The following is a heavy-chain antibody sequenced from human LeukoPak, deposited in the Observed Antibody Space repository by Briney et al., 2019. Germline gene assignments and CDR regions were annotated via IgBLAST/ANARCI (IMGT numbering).Heavy chain of an antibody. V-gene: IGHV3-15*01. D-gene: IGHD2-15*01. CDR1: GFTFSNAW. CDR2: IKSRTDGCTT. CDR3: ATAYSPSDY. Sequence: GGSLRLSCSASGFTFSNAWMSWVRQAPGKGLEWVGHIKSRTDGCTTDYAVPVKGRFTISRDDSKNTVYLQMNSLKTEDTAVYSCATAYSPSDYWGQGTLVTVSS. J-gene: IGHJ4*02.